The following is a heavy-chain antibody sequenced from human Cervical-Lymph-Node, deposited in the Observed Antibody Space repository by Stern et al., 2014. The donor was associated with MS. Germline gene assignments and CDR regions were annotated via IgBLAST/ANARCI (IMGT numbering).Heavy chain of an antibody. V-gene: IGHV3-30-3*01. CDR2: VAYYGTPI. Sequence: QMQLVQSGGGVVQPGRSLSLSCVASGFSFSTYAMHWVRQAPGKGLEWVSFVAYYGTPINSDDSVKARFTISRDNSKNTLYLHMHSLRDEDTAVYFCARGGRGVGLEYWGQGALVTVSS. CDR3: ARGGRGVGLEY. D-gene: IGHD3-10*01. J-gene: IGHJ4*02. CDR1: GFSFSTYA.